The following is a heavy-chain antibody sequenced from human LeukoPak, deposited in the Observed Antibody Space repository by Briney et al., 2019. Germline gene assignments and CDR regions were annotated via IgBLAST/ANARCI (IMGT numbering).Heavy chain of an antibody. Sequence: SETLSLTCTVSGGSIGSYYWSWIRQPPGKGLEWIGYIYYSGSTNYNPSLKSRVTISVDTSKNQFSLKLSSVTAADTAVYYCARGLYLGVVTYYYYYYGMDVWGQGTTVTVSS. CDR1: GGSIGSYY. CDR2: IYYSGST. V-gene: IGHV4-59*01. J-gene: IGHJ6*02. CDR3: ARGLYLGVVTYYYYYYGMDV. D-gene: IGHD3-3*01.